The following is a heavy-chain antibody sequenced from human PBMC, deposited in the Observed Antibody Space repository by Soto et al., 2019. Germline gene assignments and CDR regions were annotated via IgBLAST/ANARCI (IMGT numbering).Heavy chain of an antibody. CDR1: GFTFSSYA. CDR3: AKDGYSYEDKLVVDP. D-gene: IGHD5-18*01. J-gene: IGHJ5*02. CDR2: ISGSGGST. V-gene: IGHV3-23*01. Sequence: EVQLLESGGGLVQPGGSLRLSCAASGFTFSSYAMSWVRQASGKGLEWVSAISGSGGSTYYADSVKGRFTISRDNSKNMLYLQMNSLRAEDTAVYYCAKDGYSYEDKLVVDPWGQGTLVTVSS.